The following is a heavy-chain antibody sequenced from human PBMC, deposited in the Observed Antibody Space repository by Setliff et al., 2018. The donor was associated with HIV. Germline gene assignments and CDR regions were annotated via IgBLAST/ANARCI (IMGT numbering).Heavy chain of an antibody. CDR2: ISTRGTYI. D-gene: IGHD5-12*01. J-gene: IGHJ6*02. Sequence: GGSLRLSCAASGFTFSSYDMHWVRQAPGTGLQWVSSISTRGTYIDYADSVKGRFSISRDNAKNSLYLQMNSLRAEDTAVYYCAREGIGGYDYYYYGMDVWGQGTTVTVSS. CDR3: AREGIGGYDYYYYGMDV. CDR1: GFTFSSYD. V-gene: IGHV3-21*01.